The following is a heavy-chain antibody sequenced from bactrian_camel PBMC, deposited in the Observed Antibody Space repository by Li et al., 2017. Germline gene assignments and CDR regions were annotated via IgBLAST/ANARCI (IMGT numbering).Heavy chain of an antibody. Sequence: VQLVESGGGSCTASGLTFDDFDIGWYRQALGKERELVAVIFPDDSTYYGVFVKGRFTISRDNAKNTLYLQMDSLKPEDTAMYYCAAAAYYYPDKPFATDFGYWGQGTQVTVS. CDR3: AAAAYYYPDKPFATDFGY. J-gene: IGHJ6*01. CDR1: GLTFDDFD. CDR2: IFPDDST. V-gene: IGHV3S55*01. D-gene: IGHD2*01.